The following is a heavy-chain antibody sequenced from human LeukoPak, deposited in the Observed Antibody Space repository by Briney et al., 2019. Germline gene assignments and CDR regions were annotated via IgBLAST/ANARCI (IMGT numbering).Heavy chain of an antibody. CDR3: AGGHRHFYSYYFMDV. CDR1: GGSISSLNW. V-gene: IGHV4-4*02. D-gene: IGHD3-16*01. J-gene: IGHJ6*03. CDR2: IYHSGNI. Sequence: SETLSLTCTVSGGSISSLNWWSWVRQPPGKGLEWIGEIYHSGNINSNPSLTSRVTISLDESKNQFSLKVTSVTAADTAVYYCAGGHRHFYSYYFMDVWGKGTTVTVSS.